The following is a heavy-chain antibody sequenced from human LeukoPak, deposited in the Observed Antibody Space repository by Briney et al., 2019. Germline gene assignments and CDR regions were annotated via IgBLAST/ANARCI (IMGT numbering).Heavy chain of an antibody. D-gene: IGHD4-23*01. CDR3: AKDRLAYGGNSNWFDP. CDR2: IWYDGSNK. Sequence: GGSLRLSXAASGFTFSSYGMHWVRQAPGKGLEWVAFIWYDGSNKYYADSVKGRFTISRDDSKNTLYLQMNSLRAEDTAVYYCAKDRLAYGGNSNWFDPWGQGTLVTVSS. V-gene: IGHV3-30*02. CDR1: GFTFSSYG. J-gene: IGHJ5*02.